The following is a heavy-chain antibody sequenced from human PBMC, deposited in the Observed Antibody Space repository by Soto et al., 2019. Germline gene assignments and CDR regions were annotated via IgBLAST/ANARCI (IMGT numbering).Heavy chain of an antibody. CDR1: GFTFRIFA. V-gene: IGHV3-23*01. J-gene: IGHJ5*02. Sequence: PGGSLRLSCAASGFTFRIFAMSWVRQAPGKGLEWVSAISGSGGSTYYADSVKGRFTISRDNSKNTLYLQMNSLRAEDTAVYYCAEDPEEVVVAATPVGVWFDPWGQGTLVTVSS. D-gene: IGHD2-15*01. CDR2: ISGSGGST. CDR3: AEDPEEVVVAATPVGVWFDP.